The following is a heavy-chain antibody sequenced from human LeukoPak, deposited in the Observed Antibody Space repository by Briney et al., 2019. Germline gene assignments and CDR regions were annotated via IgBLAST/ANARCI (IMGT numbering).Heavy chain of an antibody. D-gene: IGHD1-1*01. CDR2: INYSGTT. V-gene: IGHV4-39*01. CDR3: ARLRGGVQLWGD. CDR1: SGSFSSSSYF. Sequence: SETLSLTCTVSSGSFSSSSYFCGWIRQPPGMGLEWIATINYSGTTYYNPSLKGGVTTSVATSNNQFSLKLSSVTAADTAVYYCARLRGGVQLWGDWGQGALVTVSS. J-gene: IGHJ4*01.